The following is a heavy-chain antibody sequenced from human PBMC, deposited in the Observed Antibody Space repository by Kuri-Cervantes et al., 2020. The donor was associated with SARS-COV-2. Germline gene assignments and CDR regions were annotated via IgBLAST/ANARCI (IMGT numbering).Heavy chain of an antibody. J-gene: IGHJ4*02. Sequence: SVKVSCKASGVTFTRDTINWVRQAPGQGLEWMGRIIPDLGVTNYARKFQGRVTITADKSTNTAYMDLNSLTSEDTAVYYCVRYRSAWPFDYWGQGTLVTVSS. V-gene: IGHV1-69*02. CDR3: VRYRSAWPFDY. CDR2: IIPDLGVT. D-gene: IGHD6-19*01. CDR1: GVTFTRDT.